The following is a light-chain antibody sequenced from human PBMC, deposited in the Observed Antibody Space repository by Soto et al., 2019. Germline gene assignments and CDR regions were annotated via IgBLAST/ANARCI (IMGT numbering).Light chain of an antibody. Sequence: DIQMTQSPSTLSASVGDRVTITCRASQSISSWLAWYQQKPGKAPKLLIYDAYTLESGVPSRFSGSGSGTEFTLTISSLQPDDFPTYYCQQYNSYFPWTFGQGTKVEIK. CDR1: QSISSW. J-gene: IGKJ1*01. CDR3: QQYNSYFPWT. V-gene: IGKV1-5*01. CDR2: DAY.